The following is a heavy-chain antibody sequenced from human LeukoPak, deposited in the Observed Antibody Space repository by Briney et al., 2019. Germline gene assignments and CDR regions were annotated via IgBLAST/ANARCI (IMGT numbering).Heavy chain of an antibody. J-gene: IGHJ4*02. V-gene: IGHV1-2*02. CDR1: GYTFTGYY. D-gene: IGHD3-10*01. CDR2: INPNSGGT. Sequence: GASVKVSCKASGYTFTGYYMHWVRQAPGQGLEWMGWINPNSGGTNYAQKLQGRVTMTTDTSTSTAYMELRSLRSDDTAVYYCARELSDITMVRGVIPFDYWGQGTLVTVSS. CDR3: ARELSDITMVRGVIPFDY.